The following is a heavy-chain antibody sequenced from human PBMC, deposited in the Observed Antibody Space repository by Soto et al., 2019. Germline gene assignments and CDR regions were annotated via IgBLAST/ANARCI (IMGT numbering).Heavy chain of an antibody. CDR2: ISSSSSYT. V-gene: IGHV3-11*06. Sequence: GGSLRLSCAASGFTFSDYYMSWIRQAPGKGLEWVSYISSSSSYTNYADSVKGRFTISRDNAKNSLYLQMNSLRAEDTAVYYCARRTDLYSSGWYAFDYWGQGTLVTVSS. J-gene: IGHJ4*02. D-gene: IGHD6-19*01. CDR1: GFTFSDYY. CDR3: ARRTDLYSSGWYAFDY.